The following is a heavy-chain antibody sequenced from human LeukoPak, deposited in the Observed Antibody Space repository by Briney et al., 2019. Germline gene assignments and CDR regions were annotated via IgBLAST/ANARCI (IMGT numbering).Heavy chain of an antibody. CDR2: IYYSGST. D-gene: IGHD3-22*01. V-gene: IGHV4-59*08. Sequence: PSETLSLTCTVSGGSISSYYWSWIRQPPGKGLEWIGYIYYSGSTNYNPSLKSRVTISVDTSKNQFSLKLSSVTAADTAVYYCARLLHYYDSSFPFDIWGQGTMVTVSS. CDR3: ARLLHYYDSSFPFDI. J-gene: IGHJ3*02. CDR1: GGSISSYY.